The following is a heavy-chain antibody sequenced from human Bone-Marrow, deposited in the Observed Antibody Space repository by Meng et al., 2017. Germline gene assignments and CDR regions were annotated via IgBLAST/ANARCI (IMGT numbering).Heavy chain of an antibody. CDR1: GWSFSGCG. V-gene: IGHV4-34*01. D-gene: IGHD1-1*01. CDR3: ARGTRPLLFQH. Sequence: QVPLQQWGAGLLKPSETLSLTCAAYGWSFSGCGGGWFSQPPGKGLEWIGEINHSGSTNYNPSLKSRVTISVDTSKNQFSLKLSSVTAADTAVYYCARGTRPLLFQHWGQGTLVTVSS. J-gene: IGHJ1*01. CDR2: INHSGST.